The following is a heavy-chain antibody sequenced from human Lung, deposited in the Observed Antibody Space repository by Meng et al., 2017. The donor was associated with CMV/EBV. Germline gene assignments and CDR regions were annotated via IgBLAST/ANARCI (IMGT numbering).Heavy chain of an antibody. V-gene: IGHV4-39*07. CDR2: IYYSGST. Sequence: SXTLSLXCTVSGGSISSSSYYWGWIRQPPGKGLEWIGSIYYSGSTYYNPSLKSRVTISVDTSKNQFSLKLSSVTAADTAVYYCARVRQESFIVGVTAFDYWXQGTRVTVSS. D-gene: IGHD1-26*01. CDR3: ARVRQESFIVGVTAFDY. CDR1: GGSISSSSYY. J-gene: IGHJ4*02.